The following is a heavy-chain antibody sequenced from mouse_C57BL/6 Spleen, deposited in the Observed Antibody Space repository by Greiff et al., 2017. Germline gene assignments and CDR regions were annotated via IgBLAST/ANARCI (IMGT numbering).Heavy chain of an antibody. CDR3: ARCVDYDSYAMDY. J-gene: IGHJ4*01. D-gene: IGHD2-4*01. CDR1: GYTFTDHT. CDR2: IYPRDGST. V-gene: IGHV1-78*01. Sequence: VQLQQSDAELVKPGASVKISCKVSGYTFTDHTIHWMKQRPVQGLEWIGYIYPRDGSTKYNEKFKGKATLTADKSSSTAYMQLNSLTSEDSAVYFCARCVDYDSYAMDYWGQGTSVTVSS.